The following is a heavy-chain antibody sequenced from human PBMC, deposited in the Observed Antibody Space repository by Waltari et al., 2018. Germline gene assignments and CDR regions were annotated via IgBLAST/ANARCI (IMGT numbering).Heavy chain of an antibody. CDR3: ARTKARVAARPNYFDY. Sequence: QVQLQESGPGLVKPSETLSLTCPVSGGSISSYYWSWIRQPPGKGLEWIGYIYYSGSTNYNPSLKSRVTISVDTSKNQFSLKLSSVTAADTAVYYCARTKARVAARPNYFDYWGQGTLVTVSS. CDR2: IYYSGST. CDR1: GGSISSYY. J-gene: IGHJ4*02. V-gene: IGHV4-59*01. D-gene: IGHD6-6*01.